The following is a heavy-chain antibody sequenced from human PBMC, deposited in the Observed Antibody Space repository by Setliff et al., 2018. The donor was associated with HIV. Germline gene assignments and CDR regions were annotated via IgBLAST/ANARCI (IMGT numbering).Heavy chain of an antibody. CDR1: VTPLPVLV. V-gene: IGHV1-69*05. CDR3: ARDRRKYYYDS. D-gene: IGHD3-22*01. CDR2: IIPIFGTA. J-gene: IGHJ4*02. Sequence: GASVRSPARLLVTPLPVLVSAGCGRPLDKGLSGWGGIIPIFGTANYAQKFQGRVTITTDESTSTAYMELSSLRSEDTAVYYCARDRRKYYYDSWGQGTLVTVSS.